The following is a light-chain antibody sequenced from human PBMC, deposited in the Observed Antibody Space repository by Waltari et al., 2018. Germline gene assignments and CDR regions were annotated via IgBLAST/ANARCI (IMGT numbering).Light chain of an antibody. J-gene: IGLJ3*02. CDR2: EVT. CDR1: SSDFGNYNF. V-gene: IGLV2-8*01. Sequence: QSALTPPPSASGSPGQSATISCTGTSSDFGNYNFVSWYQQHPGKAPKVIIYEVTKRSSGVPDRFSGSKSGNTASLTVSGLQAEDEADYYCSSFAGRWVFAGGTKLTVL. CDR3: SSFAGRWV.